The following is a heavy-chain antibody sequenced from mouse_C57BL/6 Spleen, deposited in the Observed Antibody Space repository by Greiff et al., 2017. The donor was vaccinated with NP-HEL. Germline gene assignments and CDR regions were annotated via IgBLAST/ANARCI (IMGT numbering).Heavy chain of an antibody. Sequence: QVQLQQSGAELVRPGTSVKLSCKASGYTFTSYWMPWVKQRPGQGLEWIGVIDPSDSYTNYNQKFKGKATLTVDTSSSTAYMQLSSLTSEDSAVYYCARTAQAFDYWGQGTTLTVSS. CDR1: GYTFTSYW. CDR3: ARTAQAFDY. CDR2: IDPSDSYT. J-gene: IGHJ2*01. D-gene: IGHD3-2*02. V-gene: IGHV1-59*01.